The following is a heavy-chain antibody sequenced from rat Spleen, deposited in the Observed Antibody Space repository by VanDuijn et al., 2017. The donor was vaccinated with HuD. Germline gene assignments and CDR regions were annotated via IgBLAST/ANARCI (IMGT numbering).Heavy chain of an antibody. Sequence: EVQLVESGGGLVQPGRSLKLSCAASGFTFSNYYMAWVRQAPTKGLEWVAYISTAGGNTYYRDSVRGRFTISRDNAKSALYLQMDSLRSEETATYYCTTDSYFDGTYYPGGFDYWGQGVMVTVSS. D-gene: IGHD1-12*02. CDR3: TTDSYFDGTYYPGGFDY. J-gene: IGHJ2*01. V-gene: IGHV5-27*01. CDR1: GFTFSNYY. CDR2: ISTAGGNT.